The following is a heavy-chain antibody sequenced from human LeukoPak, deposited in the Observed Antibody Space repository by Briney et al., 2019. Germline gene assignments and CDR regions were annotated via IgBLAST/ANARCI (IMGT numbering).Heavy chain of an antibody. D-gene: IGHD3-9*01. V-gene: IGHV4-4*07. CDR2: VHRSGNT. CDR1: GGSNSTYY. CDR3: ARDDFEYSVHYGMDV. J-gene: IGHJ6*02. Sequence: SETLSLTCIVSGGSNSTYYWSWIRQPAGKGLEWIGRVHRSGNTNYNPSLQSRVTMSVDTSKNQISLRLRFVTAADTAVYYGARDDFEYSVHYGMDVWGQGTAVTVSS.